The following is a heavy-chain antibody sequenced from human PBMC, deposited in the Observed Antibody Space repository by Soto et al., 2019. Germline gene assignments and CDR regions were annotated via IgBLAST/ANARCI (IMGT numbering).Heavy chain of an antibody. J-gene: IGHJ4*02. D-gene: IGHD6-6*01. CDR1: GFIFKNYA. CDR3: TKSSGGSSSVGMDY. CDR2: ITRDGYNK. V-gene: IGHV3-30*04. Sequence: GGSLRLSCAVSGFIFKNYALNWVRQAPGKGLEWVASITRDGYNKYYADSVKGRFTISRDNSRDTLSLQMTALTIEDSSVYYCTKSSGGSSSVGMDYWGQGTRVTVSS.